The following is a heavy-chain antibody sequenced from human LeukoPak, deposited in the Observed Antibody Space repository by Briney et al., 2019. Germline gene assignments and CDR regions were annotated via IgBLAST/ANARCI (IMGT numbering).Heavy chain of an antibody. Sequence: GGSPRLSCAASGFTFRSYAMNWVRQAPGKGLEWVAVISYDGSNKYYADSVKGRFTISRDNAKNSLYLQMNSLRAEDTAVYYCAALAAAAGTSYYYYYYYMDVWGKGTTVTVSS. J-gene: IGHJ6*03. V-gene: IGHV3-30-3*01. CDR1: GFTFRSYA. CDR3: AALAAAAGTSYYYYYYYMDV. D-gene: IGHD6-13*01. CDR2: ISYDGSNK.